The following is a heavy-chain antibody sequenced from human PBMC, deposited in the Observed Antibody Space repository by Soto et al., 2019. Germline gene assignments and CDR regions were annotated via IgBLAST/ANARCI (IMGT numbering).Heavy chain of an antibody. CDR2: IFNSGRT. D-gene: IGHD3-22*01. CDR1: GDSISRGAYY. J-gene: IGHJ5*02. V-gene: IGHV4-31*03. Sequence: QVQLQESGPGLVQPSQTLSLTCTVSGDSISRGAYYWTWIRQHPGKGLEWIGYIFNSGRTYYNPSLKSRLTISLDTSENQFSLKLTSVTAADTAIYYCARARQYYDCELDPWGQGTLVTVSS. CDR3: ARARQYYDCELDP.